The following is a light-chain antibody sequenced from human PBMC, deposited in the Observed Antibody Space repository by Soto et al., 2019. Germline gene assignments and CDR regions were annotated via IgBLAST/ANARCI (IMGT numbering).Light chain of an antibody. CDR2: GNS. V-gene: IGLV1-40*01. Sequence: QSVLTQPPSVSAAPGQRVTISCTGSSSNIGAGYGVHWYQQPPGTAPKLLIYGNSNRPSGVPDRFSGSKSGTSASLAISGLQAEDEGDYYCQTYDSTLSGVLFGGGTKVTVL. CDR1: SSNIGAGYG. J-gene: IGLJ2*01. CDR3: QTYDSTLSGVL.